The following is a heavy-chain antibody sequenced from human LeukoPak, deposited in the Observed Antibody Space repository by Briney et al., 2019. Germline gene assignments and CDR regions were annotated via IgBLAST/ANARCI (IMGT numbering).Heavy chain of an antibody. D-gene: IGHD2-8*02. CDR1: GFTFSSYG. CDR2: ISGSGSST. Sequence: GGSLRLSCAVSGFTFSSYGMSWVRQAPGKGLEWVSGISGSGSSTYYADSVKGRFTISRDNSKNTLYLQMNSLRAEDTAVYYCAKALVNWFDPWGQGTLVTVSS. J-gene: IGHJ5*02. V-gene: IGHV3-23*01. CDR3: AKALVNWFDP.